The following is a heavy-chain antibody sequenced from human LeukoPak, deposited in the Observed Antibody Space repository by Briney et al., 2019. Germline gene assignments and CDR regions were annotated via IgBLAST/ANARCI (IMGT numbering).Heavy chain of an antibody. CDR2: INPSGGST. J-gene: IGHJ4*02. CDR1: GYSFTGYW. Sequence: GESLKISCKGSGYSFTGYWIGWVRQAPGQGLEWMGIINPSGGSTSYAQKFQGRVTMTRDTSTSTVYMELSSLRSEDTAVYYCARELVQIRRYFDYWGQGTLVTVSS. CDR3: ARELVQIRRYFDY. V-gene: IGHV1-46*01.